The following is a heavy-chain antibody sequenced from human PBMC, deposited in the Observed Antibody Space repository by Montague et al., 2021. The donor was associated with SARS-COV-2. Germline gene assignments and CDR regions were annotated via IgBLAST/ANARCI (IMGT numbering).Heavy chain of an antibody. D-gene: IGHD3-3*01. CDR1: GFTFSSYA. Sequence: SLRLSCAASGFTFSSYAMHWVRQAPGKGLEWVSVISYDGSNKYYADSAKGRFTISRDNSKNTLYLQMNSLRAEDTAVYYCARDFLPLLAYYYGMDVWGQGTTVTVSS. V-gene: IGHV3-30*04. J-gene: IGHJ6*02. CDR3: ARDFLPLLAYYYGMDV. CDR2: ISYDGSNK.